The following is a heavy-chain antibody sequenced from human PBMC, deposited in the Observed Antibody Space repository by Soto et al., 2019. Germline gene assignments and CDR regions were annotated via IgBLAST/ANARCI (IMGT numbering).Heavy chain of an antibody. V-gene: IGHV1-8*01. CDR3: ARWSYDYGDYYYYYMDV. J-gene: IGHJ6*03. CDR1: GYTFNSYD. Sequence: GASVKVSCKASGYTFNSYDINWVRQDNGQGLEWMGWMNPNSGNTGYAQKFQGRVTMTRNTSISTAYMELSSLRSEDTAVYYCARWSYDYGDYYYYYMDVRGKGTTVTVSS. D-gene: IGHD4-17*01. CDR2: MNPNSGNT.